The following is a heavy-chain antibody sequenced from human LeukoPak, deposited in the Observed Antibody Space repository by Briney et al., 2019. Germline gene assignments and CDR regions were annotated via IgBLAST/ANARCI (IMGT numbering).Heavy chain of an antibody. J-gene: IGHJ3*02. CDR2: MNPSSGNT. D-gene: IGHD3-10*01. V-gene: IGHV1-8*01. CDR1: GYTFTSTD. CDR3: ARERGSITMVRGPFDI. Sequence: ASVKVSCKASGYTFTSTDINWVRQATGQGLEWMGWMNPSSGNTGYAQHFQGRLTMTTDTSTSTAYMELRSLRSDDTAVYYCARERGSITMVRGPFDIWGQGTMVTVSS.